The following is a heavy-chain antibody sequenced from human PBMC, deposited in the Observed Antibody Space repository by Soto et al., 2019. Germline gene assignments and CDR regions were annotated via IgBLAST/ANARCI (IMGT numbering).Heavy chain of an antibody. V-gene: IGHV3-33*01. CDR1: GFTFNSNG. CDR3: ARDRDDYSGYDAFDI. CDR2: IWYDGSNK. J-gene: IGHJ3*02. D-gene: IGHD4-17*01. Sequence: GGSLRLSCDTSGFTFNSNGMHWVRQAPGKGLEWVAIIWYDGSNKNYADSVRGRFTISRDNSKNTLYLQMNSLRAEDTAVYYCARDRDDYSGYDAFDIWGQGTMVTVSS.